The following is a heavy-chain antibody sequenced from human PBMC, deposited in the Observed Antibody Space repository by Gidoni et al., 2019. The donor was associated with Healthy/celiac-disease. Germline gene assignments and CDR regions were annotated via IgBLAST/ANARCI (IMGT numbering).Heavy chain of an antibody. CDR2: VCGSGGST. J-gene: IGHJ6*02. D-gene: IGHD1-26*01. CDR3: AKDGIRSALGHYYGMDV. Sequence: EVQLLASGGGLVPPGGSLRLCCSASGFNFSSSSMSWVRQGPAKGLAWVGAVCGSGGSTCYADSVKGWFTISRDNSKNTLKLQMNSLRAEDTAVDYGAKDGIRSALGHYYGMDVWGQGTTVTVSS. V-gene: IGHV3-23*01. CDR1: GFNFSSSS.